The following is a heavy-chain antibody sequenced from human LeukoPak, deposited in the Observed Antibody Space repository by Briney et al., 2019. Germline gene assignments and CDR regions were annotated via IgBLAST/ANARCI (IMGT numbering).Heavy chain of an antibody. CDR2: FDPEDGET. CDR3: ATDGVVVPQGGLDY. D-gene: IGHD2-21*01. V-gene: IGHV1-24*01. J-gene: IGHJ4*02. CDR1: GYTLTELS. Sequence: ASVKVSCKVSGYTLTELSMHWVRQAPGKGLEWMGGFDPEDGETIHAQKFQGRVTMTEDTSTDTAYMELSSLRSEDTAVYYCATDGVVVPQGGLDYWGQGTLVTVSS.